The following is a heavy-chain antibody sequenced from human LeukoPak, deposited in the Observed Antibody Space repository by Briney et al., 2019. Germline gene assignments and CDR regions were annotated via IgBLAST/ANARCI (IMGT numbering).Heavy chain of an antibody. V-gene: IGHV4-30-4*08. Sequence: SETLSLTCTVSGGSISSGDYYWSWIRQPPGKGLEWIGYIYYSGSTYYNPSLKSRVTISVDTSKNQFSLKLSSVTAADTAVYYCARGRYYYGSGSSIPFDYWGQGTLVTVSS. CDR1: GGSISSGDYY. CDR2: IYYSGST. D-gene: IGHD3-10*01. CDR3: ARGRYYYGSGSSIPFDY. J-gene: IGHJ4*02.